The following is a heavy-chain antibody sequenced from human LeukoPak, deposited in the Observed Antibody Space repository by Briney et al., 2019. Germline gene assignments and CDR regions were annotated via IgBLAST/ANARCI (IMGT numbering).Heavy chain of an antibody. CDR3: ARSPYSSSWSSYYFDY. CDR2: IYYSGST. V-gene: IGHV4-59*01. CDR1: GGSISSYY. Sequence: SETLSLTCTVSGGSISSYYWSWIRQPPGKGLEWIGYIYYSGSTNYNPSLKSRVTISVDTSKNQFSLKLSSVTAADTAVYYCARSPYSSSWSSYYFDYWGQGTLVTVSS. D-gene: IGHD6-13*01. J-gene: IGHJ4*02.